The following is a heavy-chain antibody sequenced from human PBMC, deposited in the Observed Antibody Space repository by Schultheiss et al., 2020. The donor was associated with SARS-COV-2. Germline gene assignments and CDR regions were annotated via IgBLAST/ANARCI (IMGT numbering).Heavy chain of an antibody. J-gene: IGHJ4*02. CDR2: IYYSGST. D-gene: IGHD5-12*01. V-gene: IGHV4-59*08. CDR1: GGSISSYY. CDR3: ARLGSGYETYYFDY. Sequence: SETLSLTCTVSGGSISSYYWSWIRQPPGKGLEWIGYIYYSGSTNYNPSLKSRVTISVDTSKNQFSLKLSSVTAADTAVYYCARLGSGYETYYFDYWGQGTLVTVSS.